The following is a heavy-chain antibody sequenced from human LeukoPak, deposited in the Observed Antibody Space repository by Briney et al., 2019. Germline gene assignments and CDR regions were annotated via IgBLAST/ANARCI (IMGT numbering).Heavy chain of an antibody. V-gene: IGHV1-2*02. J-gene: IGHJ3*02. Sequence: ASVKVYCTASGYTFTGYYIHWVRQSPGQGLEWMGWINPNIGGTNYAPKFHGRGTMTRVTSITTAYMELSRLTSDDTTIYYCATTLHIVVVTWHALDIWGQGTMVTVSS. CDR2: INPNIGGT. CDR3: ATTLHIVVVTWHALDI. D-gene: IGHD2-21*02. CDR1: GYTFTGYY.